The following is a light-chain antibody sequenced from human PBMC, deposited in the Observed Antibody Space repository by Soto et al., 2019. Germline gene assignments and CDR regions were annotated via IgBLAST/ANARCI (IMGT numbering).Light chain of an antibody. CDR2: GAS. Sequence: EVVMTQSPATLSVSPGERATLSCRASQSVSSYVAWYQQKPGQAPRLLLYGASTRATGIPVRFSGSGSGTEFTLTISSLQSEDFAVYYCQQYNIWWTFGQGTKVEIK. CDR1: QSVSSY. J-gene: IGKJ1*01. CDR3: QQYNIWWT. V-gene: IGKV3-15*01.